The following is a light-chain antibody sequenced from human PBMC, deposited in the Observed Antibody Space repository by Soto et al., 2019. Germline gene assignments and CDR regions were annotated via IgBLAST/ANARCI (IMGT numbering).Light chain of an antibody. CDR1: QSVGSY. CDR3: QVRNICPPVI. CDR2: DAY. J-gene: IGKJ5*01. Sequence: EIVLTQSPATLSLSPGERATLSCRASQSVGSYLAWYHQKPGQAPRLLIYDAYSRATGIPARFSGSGSGTDFTLTISSLEPEDFAVYYCQVRNICPPVIFGQGTRLEIK. V-gene: IGKV3-11*01.